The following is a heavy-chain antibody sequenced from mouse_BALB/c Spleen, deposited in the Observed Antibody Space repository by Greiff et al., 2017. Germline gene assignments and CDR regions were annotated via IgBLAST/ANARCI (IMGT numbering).Heavy chain of an antibody. Sequence: VQLQQSGAELVKPGASVKLSCTASGFNIKDTYMHWVKQRPEQGLEWIGRIDPANGNTKYDPKFQGKATITADTSSNTAYLQLSSLTSEDTAVYYCATDYDGEWYFDVWGAGTTVTVSS. D-gene: IGHD2-4*01. CDR2: IDPANGNT. V-gene: IGHV14-3*02. CDR3: ATDYDGEWYFDV. J-gene: IGHJ1*01. CDR1: GFNIKDTY.